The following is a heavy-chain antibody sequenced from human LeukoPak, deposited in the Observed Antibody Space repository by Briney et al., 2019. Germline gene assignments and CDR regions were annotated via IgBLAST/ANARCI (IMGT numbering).Heavy chain of an antibody. D-gene: IGHD4-17*01. CDR3: ARSATVTTGYFDY. CDR2: IYSNGNT. J-gene: IGHJ4*02. V-gene: IGHV4-39*07. CDR1: GGSISSSGHC. Sequence: SETPSLTCSVSGGSISSSGHCWGWIRQSPEKGLDWIGSIYSNGNTYYNPSVKSRVTISVDTSKNQFSLKLTSVTAAETAVYYCARSATVTTGYFDYWGQGALVTVSS.